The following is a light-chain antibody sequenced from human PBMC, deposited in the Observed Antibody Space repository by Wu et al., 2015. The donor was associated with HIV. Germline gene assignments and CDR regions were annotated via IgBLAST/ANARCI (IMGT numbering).Light chain of an antibody. J-gene: IGKJ2*03. CDR3: QQYGSSPPYS. V-gene: IGKV3-20*01. Sequence: EIVLTQSPGTLSLSPGERATLSCRASQSVTSNYLAWYQHKPGQAPRPLIYGASSRATGIPDRFSGSGSGTDFTLTISRLEPEDFAVYYCQQYGSSPPYSFGQGTKLEIK. CDR2: GAS. CDR1: QSVTSNY.